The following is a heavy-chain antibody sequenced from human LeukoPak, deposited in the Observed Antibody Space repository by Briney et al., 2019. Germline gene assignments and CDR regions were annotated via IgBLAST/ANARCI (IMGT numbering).Heavy chain of an antibody. Sequence: GGSLRLSCAASGLTVSSSSLSWVRQAPGKGLEWVSLITSGGNTYYADSVRGRSTVSRDNSKNTLFLQMNSLRADDTAVYYCARASYSSWTFFEYWGQGTLVTVSS. CDR3: ARASYSSWTFFEY. CDR1: GLTVSSSS. CDR2: ITSGGNT. J-gene: IGHJ4*02. V-gene: IGHV3-53*01. D-gene: IGHD6-6*01.